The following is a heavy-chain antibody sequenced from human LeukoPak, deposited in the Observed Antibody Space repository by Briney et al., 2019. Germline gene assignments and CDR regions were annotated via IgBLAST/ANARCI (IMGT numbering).Heavy chain of an antibody. CDR2: IWNDGNYK. Sequence: PGGSLRLSCAASGFTFTTYGMHWVRQAPGKVLEGVAAIWNDGNYKHYADSVKGRFTVSRDDSKNTIYLQMSSLRAEDTAVYYCARDLWQQMIQGYDYWGQGTLVTVSS. CDR3: ARDLWQQMIQGYDY. CDR1: GFTFTTYG. V-gene: IGHV3-33*01. J-gene: IGHJ4*02. D-gene: IGHD6-13*01.